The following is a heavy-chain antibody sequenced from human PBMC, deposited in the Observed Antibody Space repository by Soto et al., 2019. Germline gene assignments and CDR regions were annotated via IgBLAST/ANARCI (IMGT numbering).Heavy chain of an antibody. D-gene: IGHD4-17*01. CDR3: THDGDYDY. V-gene: IGHV3-15*01. Sequence: EVQMVESGGGLVKPGGSLRLSCAASGFTFSDAYMSWVRQAPGKGLEWVGRTKSKTDGGTTAYAAPVKGRFTISRDDSKNTLYLQMNSLKTEDTAVYYCTHDGDYDYWGQGTLVTVSS. CDR1: GFTFSDAY. J-gene: IGHJ4*02. CDR2: TKSKTDGGTT.